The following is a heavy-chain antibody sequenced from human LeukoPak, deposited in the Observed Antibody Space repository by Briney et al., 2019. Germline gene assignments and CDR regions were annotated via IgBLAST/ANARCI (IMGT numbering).Heavy chain of an antibody. V-gene: IGHV1-69*01. CDR2: IIPIFGTA. CDR3: ATNTYDFWSGYRDYFDY. Sequence: SSVKVSCKSSGGTFSSYAISWVPQAPGQGLEWRGGIIPIFGTANSAQKFQGRVTITADASTSTAYTELSSLRSEDTAVYYCATNTYDFWSGYRDYFDYWGQGTLVTVSS. J-gene: IGHJ4*02. CDR1: GGTFSSYA. D-gene: IGHD3-3*01.